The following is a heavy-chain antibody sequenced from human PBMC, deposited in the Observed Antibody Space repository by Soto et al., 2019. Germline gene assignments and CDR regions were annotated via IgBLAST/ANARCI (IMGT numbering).Heavy chain of an antibody. CDR2: IYHSGST. CDR1: GGSISSSNW. Sequence: QVQLQESGPGPVKPSGTLSLTCAVSGGSISSSNWWSWVRQPPGKGLEWIGEIYHSGSTNSNPSLKSRGTVSVDKSKNQFSLKLSSVTAADTAVYYCARGRIAVAGVFDYWGQGTLVTVSS. D-gene: IGHD6-19*01. CDR3: ARGRIAVAGVFDY. J-gene: IGHJ4*02. V-gene: IGHV4-4*02.